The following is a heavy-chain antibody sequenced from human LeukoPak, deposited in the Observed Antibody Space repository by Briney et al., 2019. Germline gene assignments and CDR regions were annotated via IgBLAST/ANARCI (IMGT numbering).Heavy chain of an antibody. CDR2: IIPILGIA. CDR1: GGTFSSYA. Sequence: GASVKVSCKASGGTFSSYAISWVRQAPGQGLEWMGRIIPILGIANYAQKFQGRVTITADESTSTAYMELSSLRSEDTAVYYCARGLVGAARPYYFDYWGQGTLVTVSS. D-gene: IGHD6-6*01. J-gene: IGHJ4*02. CDR3: ARGLVGAARPYYFDY. V-gene: IGHV1-69*04.